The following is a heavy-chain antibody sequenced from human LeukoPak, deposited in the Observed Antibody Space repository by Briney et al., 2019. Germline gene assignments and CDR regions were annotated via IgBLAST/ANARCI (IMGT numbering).Heavy chain of an antibody. V-gene: IGHV3-53*01. D-gene: IGHD6-19*01. J-gene: IGHJ4*02. CDR3: ATMGSTGWSFDY. Sequence: PGGSLRLSCAASGFTVSSNYMSWVRQAPGKGLEWVSVIYSGGTTYYADSVRDRFTIPRDISKNTLYLQINSLRAEDTAVYYCATMGSTGWSFDYWGQGSLVTVSS. CDR1: GFTVSSNY. CDR2: IYSGGTT.